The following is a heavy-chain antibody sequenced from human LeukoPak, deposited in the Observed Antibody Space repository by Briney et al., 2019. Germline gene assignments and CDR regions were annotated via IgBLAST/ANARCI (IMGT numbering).Heavy chain of an antibody. CDR3: ARLVHGSASPFQH. V-gene: IGHV4-59*01. Sequence: SETLSLTCTASGGSISSYYWSWIRQPPGKGLEWIGYIYYSGSTNYNPSLKSRVTISVDTSKNQFSLKLSSVTAADTAVYYCARLVHGSASPFQHWGQGTLVTVSS. J-gene: IGHJ1*01. D-gene: IGHD2-2*01. CDR1: GGSISSYY. CDR2: IYYSGST.